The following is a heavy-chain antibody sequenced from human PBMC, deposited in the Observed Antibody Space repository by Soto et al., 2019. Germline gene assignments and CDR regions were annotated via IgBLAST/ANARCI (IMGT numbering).Heavy chain of an antibody. J-gene: IGHJ4*02. CDR2: IYWDDDK. CDR3: AHVLGYCSGGSCYSGPSDY. D-gene: IGHD2-15*01. Sequence: QITLKESGPPLVKPTQTLTLTCTFSGFSLTTRGVSVAWIRQPPGKALEWLALIYWDDDKRYSPSLKSMLTITKDTSNNQVVLTMTNMDPVDTATYYCAHVLGYCSGGSCYSGPSDYWGQGTLVTVSS. V-gene: IGHV2-5*02. CDR1: GFSLTTRGVS.